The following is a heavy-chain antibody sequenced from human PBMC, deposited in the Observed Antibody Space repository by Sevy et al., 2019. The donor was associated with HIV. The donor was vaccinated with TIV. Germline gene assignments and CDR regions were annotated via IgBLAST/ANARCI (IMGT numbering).Heavy chain of an antibody. Sequence: SETLSLTCTVSGDSISSGNHWWSWIRQPAGKGLEWIGRVCSSGRMMYNSSLKSRVTMSVDMSKNQFSLMVSSLIAADTAIYYCARDGIRRDYYHGMDVWGQGTTVTVSS. CDR1: GDSISSGNHW. CDR2: VCSSGRM. CDR3: ARDGIRRDYYHGMDV. D-gene: IGHD3-10*01. V-gene: IGHV4-61*02. J-gene: IGHJ6*02.